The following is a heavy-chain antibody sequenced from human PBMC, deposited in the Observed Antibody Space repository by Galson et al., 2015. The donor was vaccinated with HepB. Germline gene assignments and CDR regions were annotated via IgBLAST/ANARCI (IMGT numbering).Heavy chain of an antibody. CDR1: GYTLTNYG. V-gene: IGHV1-18*01. Sequence: SVKVSCKASGYTLTNYGFTWVRQAPGQGLEWMGWISVYTGSTNYAQRLQGRVTMTTDTSTSTAYMELRSLTSDDTAVYYCARDLHDYSNYCSYWGQGTLVTVSS. CDR3: ARDLHDYSNYCSY. D-gene: IGHD4-11*01. CDR2: ISVYTGST. J-gene: IGHJ4*02.